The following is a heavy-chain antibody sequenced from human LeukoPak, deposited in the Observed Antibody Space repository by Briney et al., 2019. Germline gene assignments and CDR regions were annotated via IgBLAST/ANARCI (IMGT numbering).Heavy chain of an antibody. CDR3: ARESHSGSGSYWDAFDI. Sequence: QTGGSLRLSCAASGFTFSSYEMNWVRQAPGKGLEWVSYISSSGSTIYYADSVKGRFTISRDNAKNSLYLQMNSLRAEDTAVYYCARESHSGSGSYWDAFDIWGQGTMVTVSS. CDR2: ISSSGSTI. V-gene: IGHV3-48*03. J-gene: IGHJ3*02. D-gene: IGHD1-26*01. CDR1: GFTFSSYE.